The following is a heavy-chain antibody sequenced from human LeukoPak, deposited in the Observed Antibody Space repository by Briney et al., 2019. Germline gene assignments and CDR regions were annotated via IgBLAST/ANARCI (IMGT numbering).Heavy chain of an antibody. V-gene: IGHV3-74*01. CDR1: GFTFSSYW. D-gene: IGHD3-10*01. CDR3: ARAGFGESRYYFDY. Sequence: GALRLSCTASGFTFSSYWMHWVRQAPGKGLVWVSRIDIAGSSTTYADSVKGRFTISRDNAKNSLYLQMNSLRAEDTAVYYCARAGFGESRYYFDYWGQGTLVTVSS. J-gene: IGHJ4*02. CDR2: IDIAGSST.